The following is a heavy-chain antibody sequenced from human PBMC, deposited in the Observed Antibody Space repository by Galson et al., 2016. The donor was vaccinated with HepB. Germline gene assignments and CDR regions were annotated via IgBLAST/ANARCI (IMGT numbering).Heavy chain of an antibody. CDR1: GGSFSGYY. Sequence: SETLSLTCAVYGGSFSGYYWSCICQPPGKGLEWIGEINHSGSTNYNPSPESRVTITVDTSKNQFSLKLTSVTAADTAVYYSARDCSSTSCFDFWGQGTLVTVSS. D-gene: IGHD2-2*01. CDR3: ARDCSSTSCFDF. J-gene: IGHJ4*02. V-gene: IGHV4-34*01. CDR2: INHSGST.